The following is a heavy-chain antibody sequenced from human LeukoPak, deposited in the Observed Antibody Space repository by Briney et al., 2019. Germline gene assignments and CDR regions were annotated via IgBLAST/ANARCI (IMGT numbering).Heavy chain of an antibody. V-gene: IGHV1-2*02. Sequence: ASVKVSCKASGYTFTGYYMHWVRQAPGQGLEWMEWINPNSGGTKHAQKFQGRVTMTRDTSISTAFMELSSLRSDDTAVYYCARPYVEVEPNLFDYWGQGTVVTVSS. J-gene: IGHJ4*02. CDR1: GYTFTGYY. CDR3: ARPYVEVEPNLFDY. D-gene: IGHD3-10*02. CDR2: INPNSGGT.